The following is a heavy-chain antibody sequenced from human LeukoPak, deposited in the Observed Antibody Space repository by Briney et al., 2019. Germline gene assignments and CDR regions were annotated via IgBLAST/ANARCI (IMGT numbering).Heavy chain of an antibody. Sequence: PSETLSLTCTVSGDSISSSNCYWGWIRQPPGKGLEWIGSIYFSGGTYYNASLKSRVTISVDTSKNQFSLKLSSVTAADTAVYYCSRASGTYSWFDPWGPGTLVTVSS. D-gene: IGHD1-26*01. CDR1: GDSISSSNCY. J-gene: IGHJ5*02. CDR2: IYFSGGT. CDR3: SRASGTYSWFDP. V-gene: IGHV4-39*07.